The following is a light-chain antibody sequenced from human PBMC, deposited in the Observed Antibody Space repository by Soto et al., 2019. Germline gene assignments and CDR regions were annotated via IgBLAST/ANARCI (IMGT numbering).Light chain of an antibody. V-gene: IGLV2-23*02. CDR3: CSYAGSNYV. CDR2: EVS. J-gene: IGLJ1*01. CDR1: SSDVGSYNL. Sequence: QSALTQPAAVSGSPGQSITISCTGTSSDVGSYNLVSWYQQHPGKAPKLMIYEVSKRPSGVSNRFSGSKSGNTASLTSSGLHAEDEADYYCCSYAGSNYVFGTGTKLTVL.